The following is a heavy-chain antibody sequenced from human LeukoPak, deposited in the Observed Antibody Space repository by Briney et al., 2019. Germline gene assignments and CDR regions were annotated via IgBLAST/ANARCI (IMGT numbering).Heavy chain of an antibody. V-gene: IGHV1-69*04. J-gene: IGHJ5*02. CDR2: INPMFGIA. CDR1: GGTFSSYA. D-gene: IGHD3-22*01. Sequence: ASVKVSCKASGGTFSSYAISWVRQAPGQGFEWMGRINPMFGIANYAQNFQGRVTITADKSTSTAYVELSSLTSDDTAVYYCASLADTSDYYVDPWGQGTLVTVSS. CDR3: ASLADTSDYYVDP.